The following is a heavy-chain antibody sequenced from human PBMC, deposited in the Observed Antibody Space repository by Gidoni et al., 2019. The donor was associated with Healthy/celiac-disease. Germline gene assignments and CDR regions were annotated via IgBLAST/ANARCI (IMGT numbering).Heavy chain of an antibody. CDR3: ARAVAFDY. CDR2: IKHSGST. V-gene: IGHV4-34*01. J-gene: IGHJ4*02. Sequence: QVQLQQWGAGLLKPSETLSLTCAVYGGSFSGYYWSWIRQHPGKGLEWIGEIKHSGSTNYNPSLKSRVTISVDTSKNQFSLKLSSVTAADTAVYYCARAVAFDYWGQGTLVTVSS. D-gene: IGHD2-15*01. CDR1: GGSFSGYY.